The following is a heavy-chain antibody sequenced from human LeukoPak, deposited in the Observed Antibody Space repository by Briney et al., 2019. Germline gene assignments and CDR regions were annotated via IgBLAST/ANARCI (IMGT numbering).Heavy chain of an antibody. V-gene: IGHV4-39*01. J-gene: IGHJ4*02. Sequence: SETLSLTCTVSGGSISASSYYWGWIRQPPGKGLEWIATIYYSGTTYYNPSLKSRVTISVDTSKNQFSLNLSSVTAADTAVYYCARRGSGSRGDFDYWGQGTLVTVSS. D-gene: IGHD2-15*01. CDR1: GGSISASSYY. CDR3: ARRGSGSRGDFDY. CDR2: IYYSGTT.